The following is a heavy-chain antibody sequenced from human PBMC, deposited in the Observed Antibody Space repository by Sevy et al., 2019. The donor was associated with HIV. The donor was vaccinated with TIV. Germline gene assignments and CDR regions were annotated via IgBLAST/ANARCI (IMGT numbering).Heavy chain of an antibody. CDR2: ISGSGGST. V-gene: IGHV3-23*01. D-gene: IGHD2-21*01. Sequence: GGSLRLSCAASGFTFSSYAMSWVRQAPGKGLEWVSAISGSGGSTYYADSVKGRFTISRDNSKNTLYLQMNSLRAEDTAVYYCAKYAQVVVIATYYFDYWGQGTLVTVSS. J-gene: IGHJ4*02. CDR3: AKYAQVVVIATYYFDY. CDR1: GFTFSSYA.